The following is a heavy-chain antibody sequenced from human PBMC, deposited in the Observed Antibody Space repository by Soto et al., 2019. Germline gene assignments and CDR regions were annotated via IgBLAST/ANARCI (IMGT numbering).Heavy chain of an antibody. CDR1: GFTFSTYG. D-gene: IGHD4-17*01. CDR2: ISYDGRNK. Sequence: QVQLVESGGGVVQPGRSLRLSCAASGFTFSTYGMHWVRQAPGKGLEWVAVISYDGRNKYYADSVKGRFTISRDNSKNTLYLQMNSRRAEDTAVYYCAEDPLMTTVTTVGYWGQGTLVTVSS. V-gene: IGHV3-30*18. J-gene: IGHJ4*02. CDR3: AEDPLMTTVTTVGY.